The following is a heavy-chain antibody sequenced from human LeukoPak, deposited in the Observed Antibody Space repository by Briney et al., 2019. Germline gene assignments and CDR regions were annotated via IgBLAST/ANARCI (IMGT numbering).Heavy chain of an antibody. CDR2: ISSSSTI. Sequence: GGSLRLSCAASGFTFSSYSMNWVRQAPGKGLEWVSYISSSSTIYYADSVKGRFTISRDNAKNSLYLQMNSLRAEDTAVYYCARGIQLWVSCAFDIWGQGTMVTVSS. J-gene: IGHJ3*02. CDR3: ARGIQLWVSCAFDI. D-gene: IGHD5-18*01. V-gene: IGHV3-48*01. CDR1: GFTFSSYS.